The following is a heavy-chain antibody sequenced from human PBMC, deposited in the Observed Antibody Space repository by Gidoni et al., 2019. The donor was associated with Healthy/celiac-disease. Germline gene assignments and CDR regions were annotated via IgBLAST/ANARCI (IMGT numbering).Heavy chain of an antibody. J-gene: IGHJ4*02. Sequence: QVQLVESGGGVVQPGRSLRLSCAASGFTFSSYGMHWVRQAPGKGLEWVAVIWYDGSNKYYAEAVKGRLTISRDNSKNTLYLQMNSLRAEDTAVYYCARDSITIFGVVRYYFDYWGQGTLVTVSS. CDR2: IWYDGSNK. CDR3: ARDSITIFGVVRYYFDY. V-gene: IGHV3-33*08. CDR1: GFTFSSYG. D-gene: IGHD3-3*01.